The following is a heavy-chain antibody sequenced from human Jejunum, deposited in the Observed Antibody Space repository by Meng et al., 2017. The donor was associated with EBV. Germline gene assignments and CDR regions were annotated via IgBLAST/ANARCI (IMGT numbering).Heavy chain of an antibody. CDR3: ARDRGVEDY. V-gene: IGHV4-4*02. D-gene: IGHD5-24*01. CDR2: IHHSGST. J-gene: IGHJ4*02. Sequence: QGPLQASGPGLVKPSRTLSLTCAVSGGSIRTDNWWSWVRQPPGKGLEYIGEIHHSGSTKYNPSLKSRVTISVDKSNNHFSLKLSSVTAADTAVYYCARDRGVEDYWGQGTLVTVSS. CDR1: GGSIRTDNW.